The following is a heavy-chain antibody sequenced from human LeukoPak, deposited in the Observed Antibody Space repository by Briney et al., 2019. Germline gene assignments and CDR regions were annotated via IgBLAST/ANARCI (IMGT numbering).Heavy chain of an antibody. D-gene: IGHD4-17*01. J-gene: IGHJ3*02. Sequence: SETLSLTCAVYGGSFSGYYWSRIRQPPGKGLEWIGEINHSGSTNYNPSLKSRVTISVDTSKNQFSLKLSSVTAADTAVYYCARDRADYGDYVRAFDIWGQGTMVTVSS. CDR3: ARDRADYGDYVRAFDI. CDR2: INHSGST. V-gene: IGHV4-34*01. CDR1: GGSFSGYY.